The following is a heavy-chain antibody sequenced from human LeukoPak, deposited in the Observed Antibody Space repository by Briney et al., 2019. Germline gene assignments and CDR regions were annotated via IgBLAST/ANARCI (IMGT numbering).Heavy chain of an antibody. V-gene: IGHV3-21*01. CDR3: AREYWSGYYVDY. CDR1: GFTFSSYS. Sequence: GGSLRLSCAASGFTFSSYSMNWVRQAPGKGLEWVSSISSSSSYIYYADSVKGRFTISRDNAKNSLYLQMNSLRAEDTAVYYCAREYWSGYYVDYWGQGTLVTVSS. CDR2: ISSSSSYI. D-gene: IGHD3-3*01. J-gene: IGHJ4*02.